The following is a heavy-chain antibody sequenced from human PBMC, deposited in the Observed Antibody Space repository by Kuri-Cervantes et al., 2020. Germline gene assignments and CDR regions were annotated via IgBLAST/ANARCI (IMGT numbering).Heavy chain of an antibody. D-gene: IGHD4-11*01. V-gene: IGHV3-23*01. CDR2: ISGSGGST. CDR3: ARESSVTTADFDY. J-gene: IGHJ4*02. CDR1: GFTFSSYA. Sequence: GESLKISCAASGFTFSSYAMSWVRQAPGKGLEWVSAISGSGGSTYYADSVKGRFTISRDNAKNSLYLQMNSLRAEDTAVYYCARESSVTTADFDYWGQGTLVTVSS.